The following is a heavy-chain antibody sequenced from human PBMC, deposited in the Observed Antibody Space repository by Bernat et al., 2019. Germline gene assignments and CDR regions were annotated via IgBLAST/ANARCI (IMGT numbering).Heavy chain of an antibody. J-gene: IGHJ3*02. V-gene: IGHV1-3*01. Sequence: QVQLVQSGAEVKKPGASVKVSCKASGYTFTSYAMHWVRQAPGQRLEWMGWVSGYNGNTNYAQKFQGRVTMTTDTSTRTVYMELRSLRSDDTAVYFCARESKQATYYDFWSGYRGDDAFDIWGQGTMVTVSS. CDR1: GYTFTSYA. CDR3: ARESKQATYYDFWSGYRGDDAFDI. D-gene: IGHD3-3*01. CDR2: VSGYNGNT.